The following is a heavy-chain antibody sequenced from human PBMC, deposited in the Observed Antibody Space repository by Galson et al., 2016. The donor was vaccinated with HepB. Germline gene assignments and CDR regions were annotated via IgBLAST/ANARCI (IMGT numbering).Heavy chain of an antibody. V-gene: IGHV3-23*01. Sequence: SLRLSCAASGFTFSTYAMSWVRQGPGKGLEWVSGVSGSGSSTDYADSVKGRFTISRANSKNTLYLQMNSLRAEDTAVYYCAKDGLMVNADYHYGVDVWGQGTTVTVSS. J-gene: IGHJ6*02. D-gene: IGHD5-18*01. CDR1: GFTFSTYA. CDR3: AKDGLMVNADYHYGVDV. CDR2: VSGSGSST.